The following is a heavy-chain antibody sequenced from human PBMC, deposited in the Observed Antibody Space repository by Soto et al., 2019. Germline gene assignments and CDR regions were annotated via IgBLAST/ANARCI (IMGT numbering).Heavy chain of an antibody. CDR1: GGSFSGYY. CDR3: ARDQITGLFDY. Sequence: QVQLQQWGAGLLKPSETLSLTCAVYGGSFSGYYWTWIRQPPGTGLEWIGEINHSGSTNYNPSLKSRVTISVDTSKNQFSLKLTSVTAADTAMYYCARDQITGLFDYWGQGTLVTVSS. D-gene: IGHD2-8*02. CDR2: INHSGST. V-gene: IGHV4-34*01. J-gene: IGHJ4*02.